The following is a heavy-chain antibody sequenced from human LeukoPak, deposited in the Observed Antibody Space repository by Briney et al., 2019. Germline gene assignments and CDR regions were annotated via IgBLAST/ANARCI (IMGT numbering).Heavy chain of an antibody. CDR3: AGNYNSWTGLNY. D-gene: IGHD1-1*01. CDR2: IGNKVSNYGT. Sequence: GGSLRPSCAASGFTFSDSAMHWVRQASGKGLEWVGHIGNKVSNYGTEYAPSLRGRFTISRDDSEDTAYLQVDSLKTEDTAVYYCAGNYNSWTGLNYWGQGTLVTVSS. V-gene: IGHV3-73*01. CDR1: GFTFSDSA. J-gene: IGHJ4*02.